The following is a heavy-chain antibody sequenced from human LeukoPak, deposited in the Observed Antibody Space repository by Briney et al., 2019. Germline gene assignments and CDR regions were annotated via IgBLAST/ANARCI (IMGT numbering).Heavy chain of an antibody. J-gene: IGHJ6*02. CDR3: ARDYFPIVATMTGRDGPDYYYYGMDV. CDR1: GFTVSSNY. Sequence: QAGGSLRLSCAASGFTVSSNYMSWVRQAPGKGLEWVSVIYSGDSTYYADSVKGRFTISRDNSKNSLYLQMNSLRAEDTAVYYCARDYFPIVATMTGRDGPDYYYYGMDVWGQGTTVTVSS. CDR2: IYSGDST. V-gene: IGHV3-66*01. D-gene: IGHD5-12*01.